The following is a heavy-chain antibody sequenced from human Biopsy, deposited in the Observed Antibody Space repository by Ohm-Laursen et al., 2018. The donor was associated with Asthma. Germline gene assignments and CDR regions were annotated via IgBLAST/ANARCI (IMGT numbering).Heavy chain of an antibody. CDR2: ISYDGSIT. CDR3: GIVVAANPFQGDC. Sequence: SLRLSCAASGFAFRSYAMNWVRQAPGKGMEWVAVISYDGSITHYADSVKGRFTISRDNSKNTVYLDISSLRIEDTAVFYCGIVVAANPFQGDCWGQGTLVTVSS. J-gene: IGHJ4*02. D-gene: IGHD2-15*01. CDR1: GFAFRSYA. V-gene: IGHV3-30*03.